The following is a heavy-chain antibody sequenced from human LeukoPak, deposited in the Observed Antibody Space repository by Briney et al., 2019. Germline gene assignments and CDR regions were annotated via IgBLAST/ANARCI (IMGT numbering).Heavy chain of an antibody. CDR1: GFTFNNYN. V-gene: IGHV3-48*01. Sequence: PGGSLRLSCAASGFTFNNYNMNWVRQAPGRGLEWVSYISSSSSAMYYADSVKGRFAISRDNVKNSLFLQMNSLRAEDTAVYYCATINGDYGYWGQGTLVTVSS. D-gene: IGHD4-17*01. CDR3: ATINGDYGY. CDR2: ISSSSSAM. J-gene: IGHJ4*02.